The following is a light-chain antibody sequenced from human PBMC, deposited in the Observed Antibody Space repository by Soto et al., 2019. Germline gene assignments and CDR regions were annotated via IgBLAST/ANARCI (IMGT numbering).Light chain of an antibody. CDR1: SSDVGNYNL. CDR3: CSFAGGPYV. Sequence: QSALTQPASVSGSPGQSITISGTGTSSDVGNYNLVSWYQQHPGKAPTVIIFEVTKRPSGVSHRFSASRSGNTASLTISGLQAEDEADYYCCSFAGGPYVFGTGTKVTVL. CDR2: EVT. J-gene: IGLJ1*01. V-gene: IGLV2-23*02.